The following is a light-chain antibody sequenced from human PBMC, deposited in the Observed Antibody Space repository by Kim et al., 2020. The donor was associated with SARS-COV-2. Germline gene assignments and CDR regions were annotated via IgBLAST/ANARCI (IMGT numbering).Light chain of an antibody. J-gene: IGKJ2*03. CDR1: ENIDTY. CDR3: QQTYSVPRHS. Sequence: ASVVDRVTITCRASENIDTYLTWYQQKPGKAPKLLIFGASTLHDGVPSRFRARGFGTEFSLTISSLQLEDFATYYCQQTYSVPRHSFGQGTKLEI. V-gene: IGKV1-39*01. CDR2: GAS.